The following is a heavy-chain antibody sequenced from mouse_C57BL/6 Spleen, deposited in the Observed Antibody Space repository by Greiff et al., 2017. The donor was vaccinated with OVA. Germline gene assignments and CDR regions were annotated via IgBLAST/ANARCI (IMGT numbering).Heavy chain of an antibody. CDR1: GYTFTSYW. V-gene: IGHV1-55*01. Sequence: QVQLQQPGAELVKPGASVKMSCKASGYTFTSYWITWVKQRPGQGLEWIGDMYPGSGSTNYNEKFKSKATLTVDTSSSTAYMQLSSLTSEDSAVYYCARYEDFYGYDGYAMDYWGQGTSVTVSS. CDR3: ARYEDFYGYDGYAMDY. D-gene: IGHD2-2*01. J-gene: IGHJ4*01. CDR2: MYPGSGST.